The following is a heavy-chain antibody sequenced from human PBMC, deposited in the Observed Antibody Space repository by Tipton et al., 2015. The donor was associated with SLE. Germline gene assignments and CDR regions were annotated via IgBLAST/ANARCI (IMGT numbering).Heavy chain of an antibody. CDR1: GGSISSSSYY. CDR2: INHSGST. J-gene: IGHJ6*03. D-gene: IGHD3-10*01. CDR3: ARGGITMVRGVGYYYMDV. Sequence: TLSLTCTVSGGSISSSSYYWGWIRQPPGKGLEWIGEINHSGSTNYNPSLKSRVTISVDTSKNQFSLKLSSVTAADTAVYYCARGGITMVRGVGYYYMDVWGKGTTVTVSS. V-gene: IGHV4-39*07.